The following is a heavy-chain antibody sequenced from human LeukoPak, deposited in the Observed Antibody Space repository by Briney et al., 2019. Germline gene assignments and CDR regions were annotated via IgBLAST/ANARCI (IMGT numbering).Heavy chain of an antibody. V-gene: IGHV4-39*07. J-gene: IGHJ4*02. CDR3: ASLGRLAAIGTEH. Sequence: PSETLSLTCSVSGGSISSSSYFWAWIRQPPGKGLQWIGSIDYSGTTYDNPSVKSRVSISLDTSKNQFSLKLNSVTAADTAVYYCASLGRLAAIGTEHWGQGTLVTVSS. D-gene: IGHD3-16*01. CDR2: IDYSGTT. CDR1: GGSISSSSYF.